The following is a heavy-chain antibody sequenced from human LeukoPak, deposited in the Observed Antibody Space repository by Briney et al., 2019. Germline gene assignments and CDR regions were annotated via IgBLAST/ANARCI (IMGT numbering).Heavy chain of an antibody. CDR3: ARENDIVVVPAANPPWGMDV. V-gene: IGHV1-8*02. D-gene: IGHD2-2*01. CDR2: MNPNSGNT. CDR1: GYTFTSYG. Sequence: ASVKVSCKASGYTFTSYGISWVRQAPGQGLEWMGWMNPNSGNTGYAQKFQGRVTMTRNTSISTAYMELSSLRSEDTAVYYCARENDIVVVPAANPPWGMDVWGQGTTVTVSS. J-gene: IGHJ6*02.